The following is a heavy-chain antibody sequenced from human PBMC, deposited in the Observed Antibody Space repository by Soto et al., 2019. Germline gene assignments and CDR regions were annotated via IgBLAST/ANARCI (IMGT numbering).Heavy chain of an antibody. CDR3: VRNGYYSLDV. J-gene: IGHJ6*02. CDR1: GGSIIVTGW. Sequence: QVQLKESGPGLVRPSGALSLTCAVSGGSIIVTGWGGWVRQSPGKGLGWIGEVYLSGATNSNPSLKSRVTISVDTSRNQFSLNLGSVTAADPAVYYCVRNGYYSLDVWGQGTTVTVSS. CDR2: VYLSGAT. D-gene: IGHD3-22*01. V-gene: IGHV4-4*02.